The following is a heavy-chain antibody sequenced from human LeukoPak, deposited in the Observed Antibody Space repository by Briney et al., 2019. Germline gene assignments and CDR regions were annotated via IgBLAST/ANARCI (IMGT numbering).Heavy chain of an antibody. V-gene: IGHV3-23*01. Sequence: GGSLRLSCAASGFTFSSYVMIWLRQAPGKGLEWVSGITGSGTKTYYADSVKGRFTISRDNSKNTVNLQMNSLRAEDTAVYHCASVPLSGQWYFDRWGRGTPVTVSS. CDR1: GFTFSSYV. CDR2: ITGSGTKT. CDR3: ASVPLSGQWYFDR. J-gene: IGHJ2*01. D-gene: IGHD2-2*01.